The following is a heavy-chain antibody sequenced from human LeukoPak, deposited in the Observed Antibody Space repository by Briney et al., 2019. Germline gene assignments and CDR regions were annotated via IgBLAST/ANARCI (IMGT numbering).Heavy chain of an antibody. D-gene: IGHD3-3*01. CDR1: GGSISSGGYY. Sequence: PSQTLSLTCTVSGGSISSGGYYWSWIRQPPGKGLEWIGYIYHSGSTYYNPSFNSRVAISGDRSKSQFSLKFHSVTAADTAVYYCARRTRDFRGPSPFDYWGQGTLVAVSP. J-gene: IGHJ4*02. CDR2: IYHSGST. V-gene: IGHV4-30-2*01. CDR3: ARRTRDFRGPSPFDY.